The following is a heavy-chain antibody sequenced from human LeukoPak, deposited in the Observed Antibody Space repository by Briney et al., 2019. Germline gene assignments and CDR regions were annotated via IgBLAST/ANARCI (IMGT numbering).Heavy chain of an antibody. Sequence: GASVKVSCKASGGTFSSYAISWVRQAPGQGLEWMGGIIPIFGTANYAQKFQGRVTMTRDMSTSTVYMELSSLRSEDTAVYYCARDGNVLRFLEWSDYYYYYYMDVWGKGTTVTVSS. V-gene: IGHV1-69*05. J-gene: IGHJ6*03. CDR1: GGTFSSYA. D-gene: IGHD3-3*01. CDR2: IIPIFGTA. CDR3: ARDGNVLRFLEWSDYYYYYYMDV.